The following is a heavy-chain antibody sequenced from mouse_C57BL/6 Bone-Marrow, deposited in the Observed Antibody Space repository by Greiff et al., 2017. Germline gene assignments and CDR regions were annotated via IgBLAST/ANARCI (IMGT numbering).Heavy chain of an antibody. Sequence: EVKLVESGGGLVQPRGSMKLSCAASGFTFSDAWMDWVRQSPEKGLEWVAEIRNKANNHATYYAESVKGRFTISRDDSKSSVYLQMNSLRAEDTGIYYCTRHYGNYEFAYWGQGTLVTVSA. J-gene: IGHJ3*01. V-gene: IGHV6-6*01. CDR2: IRNKANNHAT. CDR3: TRHYGNYEFAY. CDR1: GFTFSDAW. D-gene: IGHD2-1*01.